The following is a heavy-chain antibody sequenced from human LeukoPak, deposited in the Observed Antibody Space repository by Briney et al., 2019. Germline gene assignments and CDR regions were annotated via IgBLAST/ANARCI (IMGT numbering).Heavy chain of an antibody. V-gene: IGHV3-23*01. CDR3: ARTVSY. D-gene: IGHD1-1*01. Sequence: GGSLRLSCAASGFTFSTYAVNWVRQAPGKGLEWVSTISGSGGSTYYADSVKGRFTISRDNAKNSLYLQMNSLRVEDTAVYYCARTVSYWGQGTLVTVSS. CDR2: ISGSGGST. J-gene: IGHJ4*02. CDR1: GFTFSTYA.